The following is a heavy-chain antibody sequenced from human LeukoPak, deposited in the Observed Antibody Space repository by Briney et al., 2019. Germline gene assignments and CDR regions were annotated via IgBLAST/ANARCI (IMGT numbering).Heavy chain of an antibody. D-gene: IGHD6-19*01. CDR3: ARRDSSGWYGLFGMDV. CDR2: INSDGSST. J-gene: IGHJ6*04. CDR1: GFTFSSYW. V-gene: IGHV3-74*01. Sequence: GGSLRLSCAASGFTFSSYWMHWVRQAPGKGLVWVSRINSDGSSTSYADSVKGRFTISRDNAKNTLYLQMNRLRAEDTAVYYCARRDSSGWYGLFGMDVWGKGTTVTVSS.